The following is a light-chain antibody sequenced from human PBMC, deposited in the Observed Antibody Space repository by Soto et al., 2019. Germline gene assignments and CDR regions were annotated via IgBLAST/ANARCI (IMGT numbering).Light chain of an antibody. Sequence: QSALTQPASVSGSPGQSITIYCTGTNSDVGGYNYVSWYQQHPGKAPKLMIYHVSNRPSGVSNRFSGSKSGNTASLTISGLQAEDEADYYCGSYTSTSTYVFGAGTKLTVL. CDR2: HVS. CDR1: NSDVGGYNY. CDR3: GSYTSTSTYV. V-gene: IGLV2-14*03. J-gene: IGLJ1*01.